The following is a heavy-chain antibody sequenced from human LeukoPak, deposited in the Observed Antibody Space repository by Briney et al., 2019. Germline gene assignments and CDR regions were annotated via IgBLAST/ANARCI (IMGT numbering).Heavy chain of an antibody. V-gene: IGHV3-21*01. CDR2: ISSSSSYI. J-gene: IGHJ3*02. CDR1: GFTFSSYS. CDR3: ARDGGWDYDTSGYYLHAFDI. Sequence: GGSLRLSCAASGFTFSSYSMNWVRQAAGKGLEWVSSISSSSSYIYYADSVKGRFTISRDNAKNSLYLQMNSLRAEDTAVYYCARDGGWDYDTSGYYLHAFDIWGQGTMVTVSS. D-gene: IGHD3-22*01.